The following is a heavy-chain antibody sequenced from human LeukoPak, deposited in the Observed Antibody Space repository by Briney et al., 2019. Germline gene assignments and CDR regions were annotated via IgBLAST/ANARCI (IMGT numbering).Heavy chain of an antibody. J-gene: IGHJ4*02. CDR2: ISYDGSNK. D-gene: IGHD2-2*01. V-gene: IGHV3-30*18. CDR1: GFTSSSYG. Sequence: GGSLRLSCAASGFTSSSYGMHWVRQAPGKGLEWVAVISYDGSNKYYADSVKGRFTISRDNSKNTLYLQMNSLRAEDTAVYYCAKDRVVVPAAIPETDYWGQGTLVTVSS. CDR3: AKDRVVVPAAIPETDY.